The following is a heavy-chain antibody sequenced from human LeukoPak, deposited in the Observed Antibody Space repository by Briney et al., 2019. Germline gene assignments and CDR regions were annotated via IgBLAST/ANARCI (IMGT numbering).Heavy chain of an antibody. CDR3: ARDRTYYDILTGLAVGYMDV. D-gene: IGHD3-9*01. J-gene: IGHJ6*03. V-gene: IGHV4-39*07. Sequence: PSETLSLTCTVSGGSISSSSYYWGWIRQPPGKELEWIGSIYSGGSTNYNPSLKSRVTMSVDTSKNQFSLKLSSVTAADTAVYYCARDRTYYDILTGLAVGYMDVWGKGTTVTVSS. CDR2: IYSGGST. CDR1: GGSISSSSYY.